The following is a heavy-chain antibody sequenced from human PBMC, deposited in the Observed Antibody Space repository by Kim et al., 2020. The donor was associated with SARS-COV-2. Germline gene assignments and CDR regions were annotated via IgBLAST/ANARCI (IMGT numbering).Heavy chain of an antibody. CDR2: ISGSGGSK. CDR3: AKANHVLLWFGAALDY. V-gene: IGHV3-23*01. CDR1: GFTFSSYA. J-gene: IGHJ4*02. D-gene: IGHD3-10*01. Sequence: GGSLRLSCAASGFTFSSYAMSWVRQAPGKGLEWVSAISGSGGSKYYADSVKGRFTISRDNSKNTLYLQMNSLRAEDTAGYYCAKANHVLLWFGAALDYWGQGTMVTVSS.